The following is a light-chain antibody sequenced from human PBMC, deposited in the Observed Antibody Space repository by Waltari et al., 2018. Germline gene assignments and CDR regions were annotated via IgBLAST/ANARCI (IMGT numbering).Light chain of an antibody. V-gene: IGLV2-11*01. J-gene: IGLJ2*01. CDR3: CSYAGSYTFVV. Sequence: QSALTQPRSVSGSPGPSVTISCTGTSSDVGGYNYVSWYQHHPGKAPKLIIYDVSKRPSGVPDRFSGSKSGNTASLTISGLQAEDEADYYCCSYAGSYTFVVFGGGTKVTVL. CDR2: DVS. CDR1: SSDVGGYNY.